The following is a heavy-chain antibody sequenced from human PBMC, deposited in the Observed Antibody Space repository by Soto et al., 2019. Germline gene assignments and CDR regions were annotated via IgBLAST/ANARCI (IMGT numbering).Heavy chain of an antibody. V-gene: IGHV3-73*01. CDR2: IRSKANSYAT. J-gene: IGHJ4*02. CDR3: TRHGSSSGFDY. CDR1: GFTFSGSA. D-gene: IGHD6-19*01. Sequence: GGSLRLSCAASGFTFSGSAMHWVRQASGKGLEWVGRIRSKANSYATAYAASVKGRFTISRDDSKNTAYLQMNSLKTEDTAVYYCTRHGSSSGFDYWGQGTLVTVSS.